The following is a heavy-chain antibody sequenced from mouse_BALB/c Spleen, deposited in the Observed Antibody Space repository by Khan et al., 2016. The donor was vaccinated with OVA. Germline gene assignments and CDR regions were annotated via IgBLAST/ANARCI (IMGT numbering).Heavy chain of an antibody. V-gene: IGHV14-4*02. CDR3: KAAKLSLWFPS. D-gene: IGHD1-3*01. CDR1: GFNIKDYY. J-gene: IGHJ3*01. CDR2: IDPENGDT. Sequence: VQLQQSGAEFVRSGASVKLSCTTSGFNIKDYYMHWVKQRPKRGLEWIGWIDPENGDTEFAPKFQGKATMTADTSSNTAYLHLSSLTSEDTAVYDCKAAKLSLWFPSWGQGTLVTVSA.